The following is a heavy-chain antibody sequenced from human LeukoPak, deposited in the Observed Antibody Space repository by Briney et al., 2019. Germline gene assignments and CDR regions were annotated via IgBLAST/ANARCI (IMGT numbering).Heavy chain of an antibody. D-gene: IGHD5-18*01. CDR3: ARGWTAMPTGFDY. CDR2: ISSSGSTI. CDR1: GFTFSSYE. J-gene: IGHJ4*02. Sequence: GGSLRLSCAASGFTFSSYEMNWVRQAPGKGLEWVSYISSSGSTIYYADSVKGRFTISRDNAKNSLYLQMNSLRAEDTAVYYCARGWTAMPTGFDYWGQGTLVTVSS. V-gene: IGHV3-48*03.